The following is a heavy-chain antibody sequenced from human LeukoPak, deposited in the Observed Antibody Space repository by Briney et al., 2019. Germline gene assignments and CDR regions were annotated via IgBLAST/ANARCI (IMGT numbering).Heavy chain of an antibody. D-gene: IGHD3-9*01. J-gene: IGHJ4*02. CDR1: GFTFSGYA. Sequence: AGGSLRLSCAASGFTFSGYAMSWVRQAPGKGLEWVSAISGSGGSTYYADSVKGRFTISRDNSKNTLYLQMNSLRAEDTAVYYCAKVSTRGLRYFDWLLGYFDYWGQGTLVTVSS. CDR2: ISGSGGST. CDR3: AKVSTRGLRYFDWLLGYFDY. V-gene: IGHV3-23*01.